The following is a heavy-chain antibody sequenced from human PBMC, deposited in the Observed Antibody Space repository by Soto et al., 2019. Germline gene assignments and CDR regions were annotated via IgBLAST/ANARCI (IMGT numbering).Heavy chain of an antibody. J-gene: IGHJ4*01. D-gene: IGHD6-19*01. CDR2: ITCNSSGI. V-gene: IGHV3-23*01. CDR3: TIARVADTSLDH. CDR1: GFTFSNYA. Sequence: PGGSLRLSCAASGFTFSNYAMNWVRQAPGKGLEWVAFITCNSSGIYYADSVKGRFTISRDSPENTLFLHMNSQRADDTAVYYCTIARVADTSLDHWGQGILVTVSS.